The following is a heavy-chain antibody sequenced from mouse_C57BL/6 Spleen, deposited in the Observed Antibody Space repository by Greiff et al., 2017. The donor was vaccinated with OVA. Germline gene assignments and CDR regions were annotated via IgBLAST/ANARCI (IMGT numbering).Heavy chain of an antibody. V-gene: IGHV1-42*01. Sequence: VQLQQSGPVLVKPGASVKMSCKASGYTFTDYYMNWVKQSHGKSLEWIGEINPSTGGTTYNQKFKAKATLTVDKSSSTAYMQLKSLTSEDSAVYYCARNVRGAMDYWGQGTSVTVSS. CDR2: INPSTGGT. CDR1: GYTFTDYY. CDR3: ARNVRGAMDY. J-gene: IGHJ4*01.